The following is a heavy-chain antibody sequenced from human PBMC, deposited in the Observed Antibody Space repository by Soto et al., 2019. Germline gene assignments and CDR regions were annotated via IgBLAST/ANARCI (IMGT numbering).Heavy chain of an antibody. Sequence: GGSLRLSCAASGFTFSNYAMTWVRQAPGKGLEWVSAISGGAGDTYYADSVKGRFTISRDNSKNTLYLRMNSLRAEDTAVYYCAKGSRITLVRGVNDYWGQGTLVTVS. CDR1: GFTFSNYA. CDR3: AKGSRITLVRGVNDY. V-gene: IGHV3-23*01. J-gene: IGHJ4*02. CDR2: ISGGAGDT. D-gene: IGHD3-10*01.